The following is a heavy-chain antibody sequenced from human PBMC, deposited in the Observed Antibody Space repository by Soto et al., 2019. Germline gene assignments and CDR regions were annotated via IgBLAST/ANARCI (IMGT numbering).Heavy chain of an antibody. Sequence: GASVKVSCKASGYSFTSYDMNWVRQAPGQGLEWMGWVNPNSGDTGYAQKFQDRVTMTTDTSIRTAYMELSSLRSEDTAVYYCARVSFLAPVTGAEIFDFWGQGTMVTVSS. CDR2: VNPNSGDT. CDR1: GYSFTSYD. D-gene: IGHD2-21*02. CDR3: ARVSFLAPVTGAEIFDF. J-gene: IGHJ3*01. V-gene: IGHV1-8*01.